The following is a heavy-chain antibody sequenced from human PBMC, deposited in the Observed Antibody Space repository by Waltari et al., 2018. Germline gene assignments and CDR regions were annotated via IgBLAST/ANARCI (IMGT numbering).Heavy chain of an antibody. V-gene: IGHV4-34*01. J-gene: IGHJ3*02. D-gene: IGHD1-26*01. CDR1: GGSFSGYY. CDR3: AREGGRELPNDAFDI. CDR2: TNQSGSN. Sequence: QVQLQQWGAGLLKPSETLSLTCAVYGGSFSGYYWSWLRQPPGKGLEWFGETNQSGSNNYTPALKSRVTISVDTSKNQFSLKQSSVTAADTAVYYCAREGGRELPNDAFDIWGQGTMVTVSS.